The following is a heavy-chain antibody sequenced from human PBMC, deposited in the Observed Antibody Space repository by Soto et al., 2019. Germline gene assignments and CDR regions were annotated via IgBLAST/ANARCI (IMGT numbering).Heavy chain of an antibody. V-gene: IGHV1-69*14. Sequence: QVQLEQSGAEVKKPGSSVKVSCKASGGTFSTSAISWVRQAPGQGLEWMGGFIPIFPTPDYTHKCHGRLTITADKSTSTASMEVRGLKSDYTAVYYCAGDQDRLQFGGNYYYILDVWGQGTTVTVSS. CDR2: FIPIFPTP. J-gene: IGHJ6*02. CDR3: AGDQDRLQFGGNYYYILDV. D-gene: IGHD3-10*01. CDR1: GGTFSTSA.